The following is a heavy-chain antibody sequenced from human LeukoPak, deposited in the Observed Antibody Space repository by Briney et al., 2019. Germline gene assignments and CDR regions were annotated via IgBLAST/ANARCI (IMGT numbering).Heavy chain of an antibody. CDR1: GYTFTNYG. CDR3: TRVPEVPDY. D-gene: IGHD4/OR15-4a*01. J-gene: IGHJ4*02. CDR2: INAYNGNT. V-gene: IGHV1-18*01. Sequence: ASVKVSCKASGYTFTNYGISWVRQAPGQGLEWMGWINAYNGNTKYAHKFQDRVTLTTDTTTTTAYMELRSLRFDDTAIYFCTRVPEVPDYWGQGTLVTVSS.